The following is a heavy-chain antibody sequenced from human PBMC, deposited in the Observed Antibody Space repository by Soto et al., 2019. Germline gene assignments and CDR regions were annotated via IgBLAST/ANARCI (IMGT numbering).Heavy chain of an antibody. CDR3: ARTHCSSASCYGFYYYGMDV. J-gene: IGHJ6*02. CDR1: GGSVGSGPYY. Sequence: TSETLSLTCAVSGGSVGSGPYYWSWIRQHPGRGLEWIGYIYYSGSTYYNPSLKSRVSISVDTSKNQFSLKLSSVTATDTAVYYCARTHCSSASCYGFYYYGMDVWGQGXTVTVYS. V-gene: IGHV4-31*11. CDR2: IYYSGST. D-gene: IGHD2-2*01.